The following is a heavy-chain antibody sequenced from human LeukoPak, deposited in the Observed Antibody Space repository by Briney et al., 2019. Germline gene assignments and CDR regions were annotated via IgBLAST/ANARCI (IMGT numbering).Heavy chain of an antibody. CDR2: ISFNGGST. Sequence: PGGSLRLSCAASGFTFSDYAMHWVRQAPGKGLEYVSAISFNGGSTYYANSVKGRFTISRDNSKNTLHLQMGSLRVEDMAVYYCVKSASSFGANWFDPWGQGTLVTVSS. V-gene: IGHV3-64*01. CDR1: GFTFSDYA. J-gene: IGHJ5*02. CDR3: VKSASSFGANWFDP. D-gene: IGHD3-3*01.